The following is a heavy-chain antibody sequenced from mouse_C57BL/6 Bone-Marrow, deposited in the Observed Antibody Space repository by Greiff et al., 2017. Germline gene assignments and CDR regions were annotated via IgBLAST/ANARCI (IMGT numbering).Heavy chain of an antibody. V-gene: IGHV1-59*01. J-gene: IGHJ2*01. D-gene: IGHD1-1*01. Sequence: QVQLQQPGAELVRPGTSVKLSCKASGYTFTSYWMHWVQQRPGQGLEWIGVIDPSDSYTTSNQKFKGKATLTVDTSSIAAYMQLSSLTSEVSAVYYCARRIITTLVEYYFDYWGQGTTLTVSS. CDR3: ARRIITTLVEYYFDY. CDR2: IDPSDSYT. CDR1: GYTFTSYW.